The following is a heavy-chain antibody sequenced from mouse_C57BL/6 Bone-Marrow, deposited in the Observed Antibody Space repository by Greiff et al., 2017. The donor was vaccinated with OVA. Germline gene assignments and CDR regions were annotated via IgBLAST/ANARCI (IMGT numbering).Heavy chain of an antibody. J-gene: IGHJ3*01. D-gene: IGHD4-1*01. CDR1: GYTFTSYW. CDR3: ARNWDVAY. V-gene: IGHV1-50*01. CDR2: IDPSDSYT. Sequence: QVQLQQPGAELVKPGASVKLSCKASGYTFTSYWMQWVKQRPGQGLEWIGEIDPSDSYTNYNQKFKGKATLTVDTSSRTAYMQLSSLTSEDSAVYYCARNWDVAYWGQGTLVTVSA.